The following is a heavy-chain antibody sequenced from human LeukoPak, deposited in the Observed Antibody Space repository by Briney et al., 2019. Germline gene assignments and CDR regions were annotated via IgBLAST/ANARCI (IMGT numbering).Heavy chain of an antibody. D-gene: IGHD3-3*01. V-gene: IGHV4-61*02. J-gene: IGHJ5*02. CDR2: ICTSGST. CDR1: GGSISSGSYY. Sequence: SQTLSLTCTVSGGSISSGSYYWSWIRQPAGKGMEWIGRICTSGSTNYNPSLKSRVTISVDTSKNQFSLKLSSVTAADTAVYYCARDSVYVYDFWSGYPTNWFDPWGQGTLVTVSS. CDR3: ARDSVYVYDFWSGYPTNWFDP.